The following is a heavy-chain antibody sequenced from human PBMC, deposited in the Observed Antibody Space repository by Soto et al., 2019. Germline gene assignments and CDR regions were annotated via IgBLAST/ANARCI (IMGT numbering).Heavy chain of an antibody. V-gene: IGHV3-23*01. J-gene: IGHJ4*02. CDR2: ISGSGGST. D-gene: IGHD6-19*01. CDR1: GFTFSSYA. Sequence: GGSLRLSCAASGFTFSSYAMSWVRQAPGKGLEWVSAISGSGGSTYYADSVKGRFTISRDNSKNTLYLQMNSLRAEDTAVYYCAKLSWLVPRLDIDYWGQGTLVTVSS. CDR3: AKLSWLVPRLDIDY.